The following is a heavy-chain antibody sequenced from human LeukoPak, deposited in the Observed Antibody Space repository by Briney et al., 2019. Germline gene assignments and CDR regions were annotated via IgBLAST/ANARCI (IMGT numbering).Heavy chain of an antibody. J-gene: IGHJ4*02. Sequence: PGGSLRLSCAASGFTFSSYSMNWVRQAPGKGLEWVSYISSSSSTIYYADSVKGRFTISRDNAKNSLYLQMNSLRAEDTAVYYCARDPGHFPYCSSTSCWGQGTLVTASS. CDR1: GFTFSSYS. CDR2: ISSSSSTI. CDR3: ARDPGHFPYCSSTSC. V-gene: IGHV3-48*01. D-gene: IGHD2-2*01.